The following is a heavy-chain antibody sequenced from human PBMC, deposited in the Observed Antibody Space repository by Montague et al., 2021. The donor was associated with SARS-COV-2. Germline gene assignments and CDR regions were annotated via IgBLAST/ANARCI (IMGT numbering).Heavy chain of an antibody. CDR2: IYYSGST. J-gene: IGHJ5*02. Sequence: SETLSLTCTVSGGSISSYYWSWIRQPPGKGLEWIGYIYYSGSTNYNPSLKSRVTISVDTSKNQFSLKLSSVTAADTAVYYCARDRVDYYDSSGYSGAEWAHWFDPWGQGTLVTVSS. V-gene: IGHV4-59*01. CDR1: GGSISSYY. D-gene: IGHD3-22*01. CDR3: ARDRVDYYDSSGYSGAEWAHWFDP.